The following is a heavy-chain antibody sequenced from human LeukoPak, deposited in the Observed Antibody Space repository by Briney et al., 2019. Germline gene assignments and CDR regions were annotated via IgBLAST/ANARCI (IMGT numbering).Heavy chain of an antibody. CDR1: GDSISSSNW. V-gene: IGHV4-4*02. Sequence: PSGTLSLTCAVSGDSISSSNWWTWVRQPPGKGLEWIGEIYHRGSTNYNPSLKSRVTMSLDKSKNQFSLKLTSVTAADTAVYYCAREAAGQWFDPWGQGTLVTVSS. CDR2: IYHRGST. J-gene: IGHJ5*02. CDR3: AREAAGQWFDP. D-gene: IGHD6-25*01.